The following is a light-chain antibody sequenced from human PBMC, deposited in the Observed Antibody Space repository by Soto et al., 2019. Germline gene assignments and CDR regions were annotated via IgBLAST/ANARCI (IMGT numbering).Light chain of an antibody. CDR3: QQYGSSPPVT. CDR1: QSVSSSY. Sequence: EIVLTQSPGTLYLSPGERATLSCRASQSVSSSYLAWYQQKPGQAPRLLIYGASSRATGIPDRFSGSGSGTDFTLTISRLEPEDFAVYYWQQYGSSPPVTFGQGTRLEIK. CDR2: GAS. J-gene: IGKJ5*01. V-gene: IGKV3-20*01.